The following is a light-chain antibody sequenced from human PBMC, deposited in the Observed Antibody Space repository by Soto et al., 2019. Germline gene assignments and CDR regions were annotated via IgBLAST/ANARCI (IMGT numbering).Light chain of an antibody. CDR1: QSVSSSY. CDR3: QQSFSIPFT. J-gene: IGKJ3*01. Sequence: ETVLTQSPGTLSLSPGERATLSCRASQSVSSSYLAWYQQKPGQAPRLLIYGASSRATGIPDRFSGSGSGTDFTLTISRLEPEDFATYYCQQSFSIPFTFGPGTKVNIK. CDR2: GAS. V-gene: IGKV3-20*01.